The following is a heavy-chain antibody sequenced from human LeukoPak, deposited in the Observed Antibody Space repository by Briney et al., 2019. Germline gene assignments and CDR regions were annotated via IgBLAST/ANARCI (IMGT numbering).Heavy chain of an antibody. J-gene: IGHJ5*02. CDR3: ARVWTGYSSGWYPPFDP. CDR1: GYSISSDYY. CDR2: IYYSGST. V-gene: IGHV4-61*01. D-gene: IGHD6-19*01. Sequence: SETLSLTCTVSGYSISSDYYWSWIRQPPGRGLEWIGYIYYSGSTNYNPSLKSRVTISVDTSKNQFSLKLSSVTAADTAVYYCARVWTGYSSGWYPPFDPWGQGTLVTVSS.